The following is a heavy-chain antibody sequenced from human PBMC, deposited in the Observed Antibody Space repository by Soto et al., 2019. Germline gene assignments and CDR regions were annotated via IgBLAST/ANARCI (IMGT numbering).Heavy chain of an antibody. CDR1: GFTFSSYA. V-gene: IGHV3-23*01. Sequence: GGSLRLSCAASGFTFSSYAMSWVRQAPGKGLEWVSAISGSGGSTYYADSVKGRFTISRDNSKNTMYLQMNNLRREDTAVYYCAKTSKLWREFDPWGQGTLVTVSS. CDR3: AKTSKLWREFDP. CDR2: ISGSGGST. D-gene: IGHD1-1*01. J-gene: IGHJ5*02.